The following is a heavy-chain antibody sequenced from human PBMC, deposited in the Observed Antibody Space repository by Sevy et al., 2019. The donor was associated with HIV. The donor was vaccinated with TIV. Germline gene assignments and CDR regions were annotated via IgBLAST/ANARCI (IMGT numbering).Heavy chain of an antibody. V-gene: IGHV3-15*07. Sequence: GGSLRLSCAASGFTLNKAWMNWVRQAPGKGLEWVGRIKSETDGGTKDDAEPVKGRFSISRDDSKNTLYLQMNSLKIEDTAVYYCSMEDGYSYFDYWGQGALVTVSS. CDR2: IKSETDGGTK. CDR1: GFTLNKAW. CDR3: SMEDGYSYFDY. J-gene: IGHJ4*02. D-gene: IGHD5-18*01.